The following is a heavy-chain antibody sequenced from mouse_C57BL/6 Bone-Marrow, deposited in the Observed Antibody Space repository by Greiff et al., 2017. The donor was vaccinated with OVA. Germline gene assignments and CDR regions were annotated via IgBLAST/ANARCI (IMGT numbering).Heavy chain of an antibody. CDR1: GYTFTSYW. CDR2: IYPGSGST. V-gene: IGHV1-55*01. D-gene: IGHD2-2*01. Sequence: QVHVKQPGAELVKPGASVKMSCKASGYTFTSYWITWVKQRPGQGLAWIGDIYPGSGSTNYNEKFKSKATLTVDTSSITAYMQLSSLTSEDSAVYYCAGSTMVTTGDYYAMDYWGQGTSVTVSS. J-gene: IGHJ4*01. CDR3: AGSTMVTTGDYYAMDY.